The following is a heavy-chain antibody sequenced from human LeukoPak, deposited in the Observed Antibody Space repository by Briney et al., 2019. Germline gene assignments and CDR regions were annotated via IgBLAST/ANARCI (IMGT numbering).Heavy chain of an antibody. CDR2: INHSGNT. J-gene: IGHJ3*02. CDR3: ARVAAAGMDPGAFDI. Sequence: PSETLSLTCVVYGGSFGGYYWSWIRQPPGKGLEWIGEINHSGNTNDNPSHKSRATISVDTSKNQFSLKLRSVTAADTAVYYCARVAAAGMDPGAFDIWGQGTMVTVSS. D-gene: IGHD6-13*01. CDR1: GGSFGGYY. V-gene: IGHV4-34*04.